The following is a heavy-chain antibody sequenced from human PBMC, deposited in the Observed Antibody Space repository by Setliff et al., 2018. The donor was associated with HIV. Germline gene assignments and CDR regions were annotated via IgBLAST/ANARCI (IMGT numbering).Heavy chain of an antibody. CDR1: GYSSAGNLA. Sequence: SETLSLTCTVSGYSSAGNLAWAWIRQHPKKGLEWIGSIWHAGNTLYNPSLKSRVSISPDTSMEEFGLQLSSVTAADTAVYYCARAVNLTFDIWSLGTMVTVSS. V-gene: IGHV4-38-2*02. CDR2: IWHAGNT. J-gene: IGHJ3*02. CDR3: ARAVNLTFDI.